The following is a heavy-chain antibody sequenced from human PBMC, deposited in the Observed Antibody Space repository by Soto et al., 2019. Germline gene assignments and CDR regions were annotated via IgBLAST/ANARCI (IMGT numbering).Heavy chain of an antibody. J-gene: IGHJ4*02. CDR3: ARDFDY. CDR2: INAGNDNT. V-gene: IGHV1-3*01. Sequence: QVQLVQSGAEVKKPGASVKVSCKASGYTFTSYAMHWVRQAPGQRLEWMGWINAGNDNTKYSQKFQSRVTITRDTSASTAYMKLSSLRSADTAVYYCARDFDYWGQGTLVTVSS. CDR1: GYTFTSYA.